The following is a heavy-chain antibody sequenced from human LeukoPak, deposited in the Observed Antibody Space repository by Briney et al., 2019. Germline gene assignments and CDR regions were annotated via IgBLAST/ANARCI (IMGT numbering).Heavy chain of an antibody. CDR2: IKSKANSYAT. CDR1: GFPFSGSA. CDR3: TRHVHDYVWGSYRSDFDY. J-gene: IGHJ4*02. D-gene: IGHD3-16*02. Sequence: GGSLRLSFAASGFPFSGSAMHLVRQASGKGLGWVGRIKSKANSYATPYAASVKGRFPISRDDSKNTAYLQMNSLKTEDTAVYYCTRHVHDYVWGSYRSDFDYWGQGTLVTVSS. V-gene: IGHV3-73*01.